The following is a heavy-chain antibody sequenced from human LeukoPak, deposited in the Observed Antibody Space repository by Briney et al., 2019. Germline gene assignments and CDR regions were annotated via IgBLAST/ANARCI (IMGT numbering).Heavy chain of an antibody. D-gene: IGHD2-2*01. V-gene: IGHV4-39*01. CDR1: GGSISSSSYY. J-gene: IGHJ3*01. CDR3: ARRNVVVPAAMARAFDV. CDR2: INYSGST. Sequence: SETLSLTCTVSGGSISSSSYYWGWIRQPPAKGLEWIANINYSGSTYYNPSLKSRVTISVDTSKNQFSLKLSSVTAADTAVYYCARRNVVVPAAMARAFDVWGQGTMVTVSS.